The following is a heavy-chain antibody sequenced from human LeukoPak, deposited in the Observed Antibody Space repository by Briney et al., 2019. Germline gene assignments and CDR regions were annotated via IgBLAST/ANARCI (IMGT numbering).Heavy chain of an antibody. CDR2: INGDGSST. J-gene: IGHJ4*02. D-gene: IGHD2-2*01. Sequence: GGSLRLSCAASGFTFGNYWMHWVRQAPGKGLVWVSRINGDGSSTNYADSVKGRFTISRDNAKNTLYLQMNSLRAEDTAVYYCATDVPAVTIFGYWGQGTLVTVSS. CDR1: GFTFGNYW. CDR3: ATDVPAVTIFGY. V-gene: IGHV3-74*01.